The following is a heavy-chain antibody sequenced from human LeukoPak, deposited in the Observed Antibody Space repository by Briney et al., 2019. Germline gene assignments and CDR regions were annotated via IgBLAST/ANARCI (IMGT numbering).Heavy chain of an antibody. J-gene: IGHJ6*03. CDR2: INSDGNT. Sequence: SETLSLTCTVSSASISSDFWSWIRQPPGMGLEWVAYINSDGNTNYNPSLKSRITISLDTSKNQFSLRVNSVTATDTAVYYCASGDNHYYYMDVWGKGTTVTVSS. D-gene: IGHD1-14*01. V-gene: IGHV4-4*09. CDR1: SASISSDF. CDR3: ASGDNHYYYMDV.